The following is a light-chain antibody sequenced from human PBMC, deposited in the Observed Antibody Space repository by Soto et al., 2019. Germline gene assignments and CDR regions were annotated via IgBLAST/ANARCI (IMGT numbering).Light chain of an antibody. Sequence: QSVLTQPPSVSGAPGQRVTISCTGSSSYIGAGYDVHWYQQLPGTAPKLLIYANTNRPSGVPERFSGSKSGTAASLAITGLQAEDEADAYCQSYDDSLGGHVIFGGGTKLTVL. CDR2: ANT. V-gene: IGLV1-40*01. CDR3: QSYDDSLGGHVI. J-gene: IGLJ2*01. CDR1: SSYIGAGYD.